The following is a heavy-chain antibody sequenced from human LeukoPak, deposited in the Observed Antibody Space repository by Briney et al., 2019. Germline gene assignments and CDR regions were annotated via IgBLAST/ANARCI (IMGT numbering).Heavy chain of an antibody. CDR1: GYTFTSDY. Sequence: ASVKVSCKASGYTFTSDYIHWVRQAPGQGLEWMGMIYPRDGSTSYAQKFQGRVTVTRDTSTSTVHMELSGLRSEDTAVYYCARDQEGFDYWGQGTLVTASS. J-gene: IGHJ4*02. V-gene: IGHV1-46*01. CDR3: ARDQEGFDY. CDR2: IYPRDGST.